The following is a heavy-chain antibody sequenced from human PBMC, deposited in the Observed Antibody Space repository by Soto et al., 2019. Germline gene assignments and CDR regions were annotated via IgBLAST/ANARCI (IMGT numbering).Heavy chain of an antibody. CDR2: ISYSGST. Sequence: SETLSLTCSVSGSSISTYYWSWIRQPPGKGLEWIGYISYSGSTNYNPSLKSRVTISFDASKNEISLQVRSATAADAAVYYCARDLKEYCSDGKCNWFDPWGQGTLVTVSS. J-gene: IGHJ5*02. CDR1: GSSISTYY. CDR3: ARDLKEYCSDGKCNWFDP. V-gene: IGHV4-59*01. D-gene: IGHD2-15*01.